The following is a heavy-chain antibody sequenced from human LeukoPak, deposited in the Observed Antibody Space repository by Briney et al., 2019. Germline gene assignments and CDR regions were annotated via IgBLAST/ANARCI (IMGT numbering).Heavy chain of an antibody. Sequence: PSETLSLTCTVSGGSISSSSYYWGWIRQPPGKGLEWIGSIYYSGSTYYNPSLKSRVTISVDTSKNQFSLKLSSVTAADTAVYYCAREKSIAVAGGFDYWGQGTLVTVSS. CDR3: AREKSIAVAGGFDY. V-gene: IGHV4-39*07. CDR2: IYYSGST. D-gene: IGHD6-19*01. CDR1: GGSISSSSYY. J-gene: IGHJ4*02.